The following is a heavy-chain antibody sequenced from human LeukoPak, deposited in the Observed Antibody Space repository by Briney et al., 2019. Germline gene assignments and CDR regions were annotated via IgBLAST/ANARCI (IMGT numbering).Heavy chain of an antibody. Sequence: GGSLRLSCAASGFTFSSYWMHWVRQAPGKGLVWGSRINSDGSSTSYADSVKGRFTISRDDAKNTLYLQMNSLRAEDTAVYYCARDWAYYGSGSYGYWGQGTLVTVSS. CDR3: ARDWAYYGSGSYGY. CDR2: INSDGSST. J-gene: IGHJ4*02. CDR1: GFTFSSYW. V-gene: IGHV3-74*01. D-gene: IGHD3-10*01.